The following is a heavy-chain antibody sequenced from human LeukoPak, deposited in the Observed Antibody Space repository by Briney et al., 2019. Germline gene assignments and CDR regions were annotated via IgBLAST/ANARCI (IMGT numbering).Heavy chain of an antibody. CDR2: ISVYNDNT. D-gene: IGHD2-2*01. Sequence: ASVNVSCKASGYTFTSYGISWVRQAPGQGFEWMGWISVYNDNTNYAQKLQGRVTMTTDTSTSTAYMELRSLRSDDTAVYYCARDCRRVSSTACWTLDPWGQGTLVTVSS. CDR1: GYTFTSYG. J-gene: IGHJ5*02. CDR3: ARDCRRVSSTACWTLDP. V-gene: IGHV1-18*01.